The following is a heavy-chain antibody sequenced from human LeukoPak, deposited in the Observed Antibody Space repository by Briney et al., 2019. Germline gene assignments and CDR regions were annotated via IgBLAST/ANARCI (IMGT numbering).Heavy chain of an antibody. CDR3: GISPGRGYSYGPTFDY. CDR1: GYTFTSYY. D-gene: IGHD5-18*01. Sequence: ASVKVSCKASGYTFTSYYMHWVRQAPGQGLEWVGIINPSGGSTSYAQKFQGRVTMTRDTSTSTVYMELSSLRSEDTAVYYCGISPGRGYSYGPTFDYWGQGTLVTVSS. V-gene: IGHV1-46*01. CDR2: INPSGGST. J-gene: IGHJ4*02.